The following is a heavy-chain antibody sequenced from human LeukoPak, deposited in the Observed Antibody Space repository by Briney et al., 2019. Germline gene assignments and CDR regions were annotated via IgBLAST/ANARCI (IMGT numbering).Heavy chain of an antibody. Sequence: GGSLRLSCAASGFNFSDYYMSWIRQAPGKGLEWVSYISSSGSTIYYADSVKGRFTISRDNAKNSLYLQMNSLRAEDTAVYYCARAGAVTTPDNYFDYWGQGTLVTVSS. CDR2: ISSSGSTI. CDR1: GFNFSDYY. V-gene: IGHV3-11*04. D-gene: IGHD4-11*01. J-gene: IGHJ4*02. CDR3: ARAGAVTTPDNYFDY.